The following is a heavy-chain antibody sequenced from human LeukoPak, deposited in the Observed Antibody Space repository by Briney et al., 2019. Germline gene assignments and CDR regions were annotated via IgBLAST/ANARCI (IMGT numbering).Heavy chain of an antibody. D-gene: IGHD4-17*01. J-gene: IGHJ4*02. CDR2: ISGSGGST. V-gene: IGHV3-23*01. Sequence: GGSLRLSCTASGFTFSNYGMHWVRQAPGKGLEWVSAISGSGGSTYYADSVKGRFTISRDNSKNTLYLQMNSLRAEDTAVYYCARGLRWLDYWGQGTLVTVSS. CDR1: GFTFSNYG. CDR3: ARGLRWLDY.